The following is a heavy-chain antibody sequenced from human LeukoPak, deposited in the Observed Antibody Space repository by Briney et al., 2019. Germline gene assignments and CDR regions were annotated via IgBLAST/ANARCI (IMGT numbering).Heavy chain of an antibody. V-gene: IGHV3-15*01. CDR3: TTVLSAVVPAVLDP. J-gene: IGHJ5*02. D-gene: IGHD2-2*01. Sequence: KPGGSLRLSCAASGFTFSNAWMSWVRQAPGKGLEWVGRIKSKTDGGTTDYAAPVKGRFTISRDDSKNTLYLQMNSLKTEDTAVYYCTTVLSAVVPAVLDPWGQGTLVTVSS. CDR1: GFTFSNAW. CDR2: IKSKTDGGTT.